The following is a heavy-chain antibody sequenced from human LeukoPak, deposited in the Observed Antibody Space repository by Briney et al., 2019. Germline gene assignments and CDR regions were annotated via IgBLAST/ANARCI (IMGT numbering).Heavy chain of an antibody. CDR3: ARSSALLLWFGELLVPTWFDP. V-gene: IGHV1-18*01. CDR2: ISAYNGNT. Sequence: ASVKVSCKASGYTFTSYGISWVRQAPGQGLEWMGWISAYNGNTNYAQKLQGRVTMTTDTSTSTAYMELRSLRSDDTAVYYCARSSALLLWFGELLVPTWFDPWGQGTLVTVSS. J-gene: IGHJ5*02. CDR1: GYTFTSYG. D-gene: IGHD3-10*01.